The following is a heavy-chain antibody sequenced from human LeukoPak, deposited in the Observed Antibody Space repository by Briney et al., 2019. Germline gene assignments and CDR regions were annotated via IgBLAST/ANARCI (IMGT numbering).Heavy chain of an antibody. CDR3: ARDQIDYDSRGADY. J-gene: IGHJ4*02. D-gene: IGHD3-22*01. CDR2: INAGNGNT. Sequence: ASVKVSCKASGYTFTSYATHWVRQAPGQRLEWMGWINAGNGNTKYSQKFQGRVTITRDTSASTAYMELSSLRSEDTAVYYCARDQIDYDSRGADYWGQGTLVTVSS. V-gene: IGHV1-3*01. CDR1: GYTFTSYA.